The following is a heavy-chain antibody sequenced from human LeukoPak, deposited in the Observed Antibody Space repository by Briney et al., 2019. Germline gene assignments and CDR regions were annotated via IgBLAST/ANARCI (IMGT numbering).Heavy chain of an antibody. CDR1: GFTFSSYW. J-gene: IGHJ3*02. CDR3: AKSTGPIVVVTSDAFDI. CDR2: ISWNSGSI. Sequence: GGSLRLSCAASGFTFSSYWMHWVRQAPGKGLEWVSGISWNSGSIGYADSVKGRFTISRDNAKNSLYLQMNSLRAEDTALYYCAKSTGPIVVVTSDAFDIWGQGTMVTVSS. V-gene: IGHV3-9*01. D-gene: IGHD3-22*01.